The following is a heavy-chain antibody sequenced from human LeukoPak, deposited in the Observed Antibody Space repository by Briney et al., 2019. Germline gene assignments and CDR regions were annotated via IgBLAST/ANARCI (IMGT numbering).Heavy chain of an antibody. CDR2: INPSGGT. CDR3: ARVGYSYSINDWSRTGLGAYATKHYYYMDV. Sequence: SETLSLTCAVYGGSFSDYSWSWIRQPPGKGLEWIGEINPSGGTNHNPSLRSRVSMSVDTSKNQISRRVSSVTAADTAVYYCARVGYSYSINDWSRTGLGAYATKHYYYMDVWGKGTTVTVSS. V-gene: IGHV4-34*01. J-gene: IGHJ6*03. CDR1: GGSFSDYS. D-gene: IGHD5-18*01.